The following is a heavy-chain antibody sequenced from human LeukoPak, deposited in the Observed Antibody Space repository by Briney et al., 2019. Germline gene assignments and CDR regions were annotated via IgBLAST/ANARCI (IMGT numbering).Heavy chain of an antibody. D-gene: IGHD1-26*01. CDR3: ARDVWDQETRYFDY. CDR2: LRGNGDT. CDR1: GFTFSNA. Sequence: GGSLTLSCAASGFTFSNAMSWVREAPARGLEWVSSLRGNGDTFYADSVKGRFTISRDNSKNTVYLQVNSLRAEDAAVYYCARDVWDQETRYFDYWGQGTLVTVSS. J-gene: IGHJ4*02. V-gene: IGHV3-23*01.